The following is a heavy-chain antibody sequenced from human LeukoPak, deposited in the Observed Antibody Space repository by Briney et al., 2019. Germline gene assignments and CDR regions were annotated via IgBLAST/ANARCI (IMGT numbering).Heavy chain of an antibody. CDR3: ARDTTPPERY. CDR2: ISSSSSYI. D-gene: IGHD4-17*01. V-gene: IGHV3-21*01. CDR1: GFTFSTYA. Sequence: GGSLRLSCAASGFTFSTYAMSWVRQAPGKGLEWVSSISSSSSYIYYADSVKGRFTISRDNAKNSLYLQMNSLRAEDTAVYYCARDTTPPERYWGQGTLVTVSS. J-gene: IGHJ4*02.